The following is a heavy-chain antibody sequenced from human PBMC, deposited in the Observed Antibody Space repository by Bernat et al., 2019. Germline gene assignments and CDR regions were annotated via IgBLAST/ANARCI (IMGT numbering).Heavy chain of an antibody. J-gene: IGHJ4*02. CDR1: GFSFNAYS. Sequence: EIQLVESGGGLVQPGGSLRLSCVASGFSFNAYSMNWVRQDPGKGLEWVAYISSGSSTISYADSVKGRFTISRDNGKNSLFLQMNSLRDEDTAVYYCARDTYDYGGNCLDYWGQGTLVTVS. CDR3: ARDTYDYGGNCLDY. V-gene: IGHV3-48*02. CDR2: ISSGSSTI. D-gene: IGHD4-23*01.